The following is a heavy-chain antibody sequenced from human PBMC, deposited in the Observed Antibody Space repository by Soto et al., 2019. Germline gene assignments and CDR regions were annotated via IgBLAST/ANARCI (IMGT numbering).Heavy chain of an antibody. CDR2: IYYSGST. V-gene: IGHV4-59*01. CDR1: GGSISSYY. Sequence: PSETLSVTCTVSGGSISSYYWSWIRQPPGKGLEWIGYIYYSGSTNYNPSLKSRVTISVDTPKNQFSLKLSSVTAADTAVYYCARRDYEKLDYWGQGTLVTVSS. D-gene: IGHD3-22*01. J-gene: IGHJ4*02. CDR3: ARRDYEKLDY.